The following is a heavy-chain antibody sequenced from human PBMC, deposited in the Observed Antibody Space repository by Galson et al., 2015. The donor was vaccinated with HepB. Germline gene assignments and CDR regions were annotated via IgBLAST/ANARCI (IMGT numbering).Heavy chain of an antibody. CDR3: AREGSIAVGVDY. CDR1: GFTFSSYA. V-gene: IGHV3-64*01. Sequence: SLRLSCAASGFTFSSYAMHWVRQAPGKGLEYVSAISSNGGSTYYANSVKGRFTISRDNSKNTLYLQMGSLRAEDMAVYYCAREGSIAVGVDYWGQGTLVTVSS. D-gene: IGHD6-19*01. J-gene: IGHJ4*02. CDR2: ISSNGGST.